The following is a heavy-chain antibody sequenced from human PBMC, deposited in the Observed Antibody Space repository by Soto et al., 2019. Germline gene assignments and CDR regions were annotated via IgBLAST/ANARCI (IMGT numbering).Heavy chain of an antibody. CDR1: GYTFTSYG. D-gene: IGHD6-13*01. Sequence: QVQLVQSGAEVKKPGASVKVSCRASGYTFTSYGISWVRQAPGQGREWMGWISAYNGNTNYSQKLQGRVTMTTDTSTSTAYMELRRLRSDDTAVYYCARDVEQQLAYYYDYGMDVWGQGTTVTVSS. J-gene: IGHJ6*02. CDR3: ARDVEQQLAYYYDYGMDV. CDR2: ISAYNGNT. V-gene: IGHV1-18*01.